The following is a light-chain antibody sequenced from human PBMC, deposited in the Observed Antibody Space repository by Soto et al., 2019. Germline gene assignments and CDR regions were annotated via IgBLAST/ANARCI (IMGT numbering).Light chain of an antibody. J-gene: IGLJ1*01. CDR1: SSNIGAGYD. V-gene: IGLV1-40*01. Sequence: QSVVTQPPSVSGAPGQRVTISCTGSSSNIGAGYDVHWYQQLPGTAPKLLIFANTNRPSEVPDRFSASRSGTSATLAITGLQAEDESDYYCQSYDSSLRVLHLVFGTGTKLTVL. CDR3: QSYDSSLRVLHLV. CDR2: ANT.